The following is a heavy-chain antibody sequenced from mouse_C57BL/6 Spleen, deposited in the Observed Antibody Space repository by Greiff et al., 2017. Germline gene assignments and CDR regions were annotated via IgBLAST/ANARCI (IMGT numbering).Heavy chain of an antibody. Sequence: QVQLQQSGPELVKPGASVKISCKASGYAFSSSWMNWVKQRPGKGLEWIGRIYPGDGDTNYNGKFKGKATLTADKSSSTAYMQLSSLTSEDSAVYFCAREGGMVRYAMDYGGQGTSVTVSS. CDR3: AREGGMVRYAMDY. CDR1: GYAFSSSW. V-gene: IGHV1-82*01. J-gene: IGHJ4*01. D-gene: IGHD2-2*01. CDR2: IYPGDGDT.